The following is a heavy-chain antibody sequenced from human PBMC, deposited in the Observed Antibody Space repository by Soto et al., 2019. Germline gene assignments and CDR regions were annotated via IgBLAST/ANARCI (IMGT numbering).Heavy chain of an antibody. CDR2: INPSGGST. J-gene: IGHJ6*02. Sequence: GASVKVSCKASGYTFTNYYIHWVRQAPGHGLEWMAIINPSGGSTDYAQKFQDRFTLTRETSPSTVHMELSSLRSEDTDVYYCARPGIPRETGYHFGMDVWGQGTTVTVSS. CDR1: GYTFTNYY. D-gene: IGHD1-1*01. V-gene: IGHV1-46*01. CDR3: ARPGIPRETGYHFGMDV.